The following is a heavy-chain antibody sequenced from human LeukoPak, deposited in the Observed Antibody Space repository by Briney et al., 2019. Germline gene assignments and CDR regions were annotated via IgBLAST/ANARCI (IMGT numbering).Heavy chain of an antibody. V-gene: IGHV3-49*03. D-gene: IGHD2/OR15-2a*01. CDR2: IRSKAFGGTA. CDR1: GFSFGDSP. J-gene: IGHJ3*02. Sequence: GGSLRLSCTASGFSFGDSPMSWFRQAPGKGLEWVGVIRSKAFGGTADYAASVKGRFTISRDSSKSIAYLQMNSLKTEDTAVYYCTRDLRLCAFDIWGQGTMVTVSS. CDR3: TRDLRLCAFDI.